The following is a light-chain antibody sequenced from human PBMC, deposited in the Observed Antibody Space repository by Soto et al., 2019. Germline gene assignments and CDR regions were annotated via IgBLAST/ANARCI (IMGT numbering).Light chain of an antibody. CDR1: ALPKQY. J-gene: IGLJ2*01. Sequence: SYELTQPPSVSVSPGQTARITCSGDALPKQYAYWYQQKPGQAPVLVIYKDSERPSGIPERFSGSSSGTTVTLTISGVQAGNEAEQYRQSADSSGTYVVFGGGTKLTVL. CDR2: KDS. V-gene: IGLV3-25*03. CDR3: QSADSSGTYVV.